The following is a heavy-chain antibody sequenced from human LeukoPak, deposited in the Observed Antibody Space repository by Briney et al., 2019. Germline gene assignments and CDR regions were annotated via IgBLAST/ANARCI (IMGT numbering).Heavy chain of an antibody. CDR2: IYHSGST. J-gene: IGHJ4*02. CDR1: GGSISSSNW. Sequence: SETLSLTCAVSGGSISSSNWWSWVRQPPGKGLEWIGEIYHSGSTNYNPSLKSRVTISVDKSKNQFSLKLCSVTAADTAVYYCARTSGYAYYFDYWGQGTLVTVSS. V-gene: IGHV4-4*02. D-gene: IGHD5-12*01. CDR3: ARTSGYAYYFDY.